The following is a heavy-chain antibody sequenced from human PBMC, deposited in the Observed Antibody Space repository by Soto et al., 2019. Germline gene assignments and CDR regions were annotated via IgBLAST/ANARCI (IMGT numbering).Heavy chain of an antibody. J-gene: IGHJ4*02. D-gene: IGHD1-26*01. CDR1: GFSLSTSGVG. Sequence: QITLKESGPTLVKPTQTLTLTCTFSGFSLSTSGVGVGWIRQPPGKALEWLALIYWDDDKRYSPSLKSRLTIXXDTSQIPVGLTITNMDAVDTATYSCAHATTTPFDYWGQGTLVTVSS. CDR2: IYWDDDK. V-gene: IGHV2-5*02. CDR3: AHATTTPFDY.